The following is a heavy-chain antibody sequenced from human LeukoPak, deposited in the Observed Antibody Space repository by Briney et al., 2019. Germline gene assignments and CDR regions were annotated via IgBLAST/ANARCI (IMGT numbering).Heavy chain of an antibody. CDR3: AGTAAGTRWFDP. D-gene: IGHD6-13*01. J-gene: IGHJ5*02. CDR2: IYSGGSS. Sequence: GGSLRLSCAASGFTVSSNYMSWVRLAPGKGVEWFFVIYSGGSSYSAHSVKGRFTISRDNSKNTLYLQMNSLRAEDTAVYYCAGTAAGTRWFDPWGQGTLVTVSS. V-gene: IGHV3-66*02. CDR1: GFTVSSNY.